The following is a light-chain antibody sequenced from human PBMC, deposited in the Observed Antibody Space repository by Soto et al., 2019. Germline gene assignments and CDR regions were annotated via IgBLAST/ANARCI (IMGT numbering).Light chain of an antibody. CDR2: DAS. CDR3: QQYKSYPYT. CDR1: QSISSW. J-gene: IGKJ2*01. Sequence: DIQMTQSPSTLSASVGDRVTITCRASQSISSWLAWYQQKPGKAPKLLIYDASSLESGVPSRFSGSGSGTEVTLTISSLQPDDFATYYCQQYKSYPYTFGQGTKLEIK. V-gene: IGKV1-5*01.